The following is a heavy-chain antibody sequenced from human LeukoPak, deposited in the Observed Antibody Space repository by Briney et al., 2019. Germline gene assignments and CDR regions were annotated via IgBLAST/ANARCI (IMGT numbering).Heavy chain of an antibody. J-gene: IGHJ6*03. Sequence: PSETLSLTCTVSGGSISSHYWSWIRQPPGKGLEWIGYIYYSGSTNYNPSLKSRVTISVDTSKNQFSPKLSSVTAADTAVYYCARVFIAEYYYYYMDVWGKGTTVTVSS. V-gene: IGHV4-59*11. CDR3: ARVFIAEYYYYYMDV. D-gene: IGHD2-15*01. CDR1: GGSISSHY. CDR2: IYYSGST.